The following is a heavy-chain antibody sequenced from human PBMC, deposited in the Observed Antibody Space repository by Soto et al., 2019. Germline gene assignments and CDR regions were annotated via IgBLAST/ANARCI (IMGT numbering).Heavy chain of an antibody. J-gene: IGHJ6*03. V-gene: IGHV3-23*01. D-gene: IGHD3-3*01. CDR3: AKDLMEYYDFWSGYLNYYYYYMDV. CDR1: GFTFSSYA. CDR2: ISGSGGST. Sequence: GGSLRLSCAASGFTFSSYAMSWVRQAPGKGLEWVSAISGSGGSTYYADSVKGRFTISRDNSKNTLYLRMNSLRAEDTAVYYCAKDLMEYYDFWSGYLNYYYYYMDVWGKGTTVTVSS.